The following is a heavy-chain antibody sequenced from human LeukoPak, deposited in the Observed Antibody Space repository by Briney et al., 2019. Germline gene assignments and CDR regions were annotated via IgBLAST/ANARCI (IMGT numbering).Heavy chain of an antibody. CDR2: INHSGST. D-gene: IGHD2-8*01. CDR3: ARSDEYCTNGVCYYYYGMDV. V-gene: IGHV4-34*01. CDR1: GGSFSGYY. J-gene: IGHJ6*02. Sequence: SETLSLTCAVYGGSFSGYYWSWIRQPPGKGLEWIGEINHSGSTNYNPSLKSRVTISVDTSKNQFSLKLSSVTAADTAVYYCARSDEYCTNGVCYYYYGMDVWGQGTTVTVSS.